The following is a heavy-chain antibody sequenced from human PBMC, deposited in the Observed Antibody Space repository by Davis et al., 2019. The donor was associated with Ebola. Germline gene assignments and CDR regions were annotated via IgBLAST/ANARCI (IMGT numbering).Heavy chain of an antibody. CDR1: GDSVSSNSAA. J-gene: IGHJ6*04. V-gene: IGHV6-1*01. D-gene: IGHD3-10*01. CDR3: AGITMIRGNMYYYYGMDV. CDR2: TSYGPSGDN. Sequence: SQTLSLTCAISGDSVSSNSAAWNWIRQSPSRGLEWLGRTSYGPSGDNDYAESVKSRIIISPDTSKNQFSLQLNSVTPEDTAVYYCAGITMIRGNMYYYYGMDVWGKGTTVTVSS.